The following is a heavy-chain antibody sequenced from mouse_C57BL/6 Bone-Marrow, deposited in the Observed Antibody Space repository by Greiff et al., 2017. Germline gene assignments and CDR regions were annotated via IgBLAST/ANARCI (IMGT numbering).Heavy chain of an antibody. CDR1: GYTFTSYW. J-gene: IGHJ2*01. CDR3: ARKGGSSGPLFDY. CDR2: IDPNSGGT. V-gene: IGHV1-72*01. D-gene: IGHD3-2*02. Sequence: QVQLKQPGAELVKPGASVKLSCKASGYTFTSYWMHWVKQRPGRGLEWIGRIDPNSGGTKYNEKFKSKATLTVDKPSSTAYMQLSSLTSEDSAVYYCARKGGSSGPLFDYWGQGTTLTVSS.